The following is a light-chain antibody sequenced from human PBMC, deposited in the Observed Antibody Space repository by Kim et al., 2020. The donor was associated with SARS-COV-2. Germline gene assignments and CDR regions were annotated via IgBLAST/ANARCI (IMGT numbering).Light chain of an antibody. CDR2: NDS. V-gene: IGLV3-1*01. CDR3: QAWDNNNGV. Sequence: SVSPGQTASITCSGDRLGDKYASWYQQKPGQSPVLVIYNDSRRPSGIPERFSGSNSGNTATLTISGTQAIDEADYYCQAWDNNNGVFGGGTKLAV. CDR1: RLGDKY. J-gene: IGLJ3*02.